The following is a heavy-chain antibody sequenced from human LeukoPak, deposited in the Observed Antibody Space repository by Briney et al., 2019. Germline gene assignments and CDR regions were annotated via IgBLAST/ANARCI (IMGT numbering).Heavy chain of an antibody. CDR1: GGSISSY. V-gene: IGHV4-59*01. J-gene: IGHJ4*02. CDR3: ASSHLYSSSWYLSGRFDF. CDR2: IFYSGGT. D-gene: IGHD6-13*01. Sequence: SETLSLTCTVSGGSISSYWSWIRQPPGKGLEWIGYIFYSGGTNYNPSLKSRVTISVDTSKNQFSLKLSSVTAADTAVYYCASSHLYSSSWYLSGRFDFWGQGTLVTVSS.